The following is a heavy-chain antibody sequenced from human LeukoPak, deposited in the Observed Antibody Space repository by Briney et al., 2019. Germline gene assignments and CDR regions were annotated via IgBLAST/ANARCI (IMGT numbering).Heavy chain of an antibody. CDR2: INPNSGGT. CDR3: ARTPGLLWFGEFPN. D-gene: IGHD3-10*01. Sequence: ASAKVSCKASGYTFTGYYMHWVRQAPGQGLEWMGWINPNSGGTNYAQKFQGRVTMTRDTSISTAYMELSRLRSDDTAVYYCARTPGLLWFGEFPNWGQGTLVTVSS. CDR1: GYTFTGYY. V-gene: IGHV1-2*02. J-gene: IGHJ4*02.